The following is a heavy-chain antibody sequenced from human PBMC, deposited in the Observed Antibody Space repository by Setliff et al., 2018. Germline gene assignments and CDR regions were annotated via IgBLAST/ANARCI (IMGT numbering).Heavy chain of an antibody. CDR2: MNPNSGNT. V-gene: IGHV1-8*02. J-gene: IGHJ4*02. Sequence: ASVKVSCKASGYTFTSYYMHWVRQATGQGLEWMGWMNPNSGNTGYAQKFQGRVIMTRNTSINTAYMELSSLRSDDTATYYCARDGSAFFYQNWGQGSLVTSPQ. CDR1: GYTFTSYY. CDR3: ARDGSAFFYQN. D-gene: IGHD1-26*01.